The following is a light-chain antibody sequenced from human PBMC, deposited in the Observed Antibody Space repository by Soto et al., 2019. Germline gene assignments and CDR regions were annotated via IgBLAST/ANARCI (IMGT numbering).Light chain of an antibody. Sequence: DIQMTQSPSTLSASVGVRATITCRASQSISSWLAWYPQKPGKAPKFLSYKASTLESVVPSTFSGSGSGTECTLTSSSVQDDDCATYYCQQYKSYPLTFGGGTKVDLK. CDR3: QQYKSYPLT. V-gene: IGKV1-5*03. CDR1: QSISSW. J-gene: IGKJ4*01. CDR2: KAS.